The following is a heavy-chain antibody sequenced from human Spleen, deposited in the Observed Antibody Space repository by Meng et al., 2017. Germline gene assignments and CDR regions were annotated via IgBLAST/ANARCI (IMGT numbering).Heavy chain of an antibody. J-gene: IGHJ4*02. Sequence: HVQLQGSGPRPVKPSDTLSLTCGVSGGSISSSNWWTWVRQPPGKGLEWIGEIYHSGSTNYSPSLKSRVTLSVDKSKNQFSLKLRSVTAADTAVYYCARLILDSSGYYYIMDYWGQGTLVTVSS. V-gene: IGHV4-4*02. CDR2: IYHSGST. D-gene: IGHD3-22*01. CDR1: GGSISSSNW. CDR3: ARLILDSSGYYYIMDY.